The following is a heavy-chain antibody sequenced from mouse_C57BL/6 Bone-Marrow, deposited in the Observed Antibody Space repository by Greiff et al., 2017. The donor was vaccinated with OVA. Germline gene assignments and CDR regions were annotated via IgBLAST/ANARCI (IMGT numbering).Heavy chain of an antibody. J-gene: IGHJ1*03. CDR1: GFTFSSYG. CDR2: ISSGGSYT. D-gene: IGHD1-1*01. V-gene: IGHV5-6*02. CDR3: ASLAYYDWYFDV. Sequence: EVMLVESGGDLVKPGGSLKLSCAASGFTFSSYGMSWVRQTPDKRLEWVATISSGGSYTYYPDSVKGRFTISRDNAKNTLYLQMSSLKSEDTAMYYCASLAYYDWYFDVWGTGTTVTVSS.